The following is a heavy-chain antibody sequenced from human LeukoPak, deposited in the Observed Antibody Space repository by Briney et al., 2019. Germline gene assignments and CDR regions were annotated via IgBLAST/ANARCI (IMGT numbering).Heavy chain of an antibody. V-gene: IGHV4-34*01. D-gene: IGHD3-22*01. J-gene: IGHJ4*02. CDR2: INHSGST. CDR1: GGSFSGYY. Sequence: SETLSPTCAVYGGSFSGYYWSWIRQPPGKGLEWIGEINHSGSTNYNPSLKSRVTISVDTSKNQFSLKLSSVTAADTAVYYCARHSRYYDSSPSFDYWGQGTQVTVSS. CDR3: ARHSRYYDSSPSFDY.